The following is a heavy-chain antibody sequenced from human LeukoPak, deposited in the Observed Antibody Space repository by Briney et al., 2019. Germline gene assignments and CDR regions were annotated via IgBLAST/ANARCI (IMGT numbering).Heavy chain of an antibody. J-gene: IGHJ4*02. Sequence: PGRSLRLSCAASGFTFRNYDMHWVRQAPGKGLEWVSTIGGTGVRTYYADSVKGRFTISRDNSKNTLYLQINSLRAEDTAVYFCAKDRLGGPYFFHYWGQGTLVTVSS. CDR2: IGGTGVRT. D-gene: IGHD3-16*01. V-gene: IGHV3-23*01. CDR1: GFTFRNYD. CDR3: AKDRLGGPYFFHY.